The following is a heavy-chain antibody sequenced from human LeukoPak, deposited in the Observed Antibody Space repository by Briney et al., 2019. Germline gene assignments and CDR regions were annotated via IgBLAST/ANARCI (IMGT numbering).Heavy chain of an antibody. D-gene: IGHD1-26*01. J-gene: IGHJ4*02. V-gene: IGHV3-23*01. CDR1: GFTFSSYA. CDR3: ARVHSGSFDFDY. CDR2: ISGSGGST. Sequence: GGSLRLSCAASGFTFSSYAMSWVRQAPGKGLEWVSAISGSGGSTYYADSVKGRFTISRDNSKNTLYLQMNSLRAEDTAVYYCARVHSGSFDFDYWGQGTLVTVSS.